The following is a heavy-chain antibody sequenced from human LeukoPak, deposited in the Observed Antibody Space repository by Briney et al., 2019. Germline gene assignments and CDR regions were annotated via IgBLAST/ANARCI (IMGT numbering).Heavy chain of an antibody. CDR1: GGSISSYY. CDR2: IYYSGTT. J-gene: IGHJ4*02. D-gene: IGHD6-19*01. Sequence: SETLSLTCTVSGGSISSYYWSWIRQPPGKGLEWIGYIYYSGTTNYNPSLKSRVTISVDTSKNQFSLKLSSVTAADTAVYYCAGGSGSGWMVDSWGQGILVTVSS. CDR3: AGGSGSGWMVDS. V-gene: IGHV4-59*01.